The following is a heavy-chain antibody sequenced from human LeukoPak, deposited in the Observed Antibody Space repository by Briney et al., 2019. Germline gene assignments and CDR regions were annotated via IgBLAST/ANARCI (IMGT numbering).Heavy chain of an antibody. CDR2: IYYSGDT. V-gene: IGHV4-59*11. CDR1: GGSINNHY. Sequence: SETLSLTCTVSGGSINNHYWTWIRQPPGKGLEWIGYIYYSGDTNYSPSLTSRVTISLGTSKSQFSLKLTSMTAADTAVYYCARADYGGRWNDVFDIWGQGTTVTVSS. D-gene: IGHD4-23*01. CDR3: ARADYGGRWNDVFDI. J-gene: IGHJ3*02.